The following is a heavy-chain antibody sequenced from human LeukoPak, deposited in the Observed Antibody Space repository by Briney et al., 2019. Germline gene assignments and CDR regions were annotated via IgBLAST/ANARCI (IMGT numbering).Heavy chain of an antibody. CDR3: VSGVVPAAILNWFDP. Sequence: QSGGSLRLSCAASGFTFDDYAMHWVRQAPGKGLEWVSGISWNSGSIGYADSVKGRFTISRDNAKNSLYLQMNSLRAEDTALYYCVSGVVPAAILNWFDPWGQGTLVTVSS. CDR2: ISWNSGSI. D-gene: IGHD2-2*02. V-gene: IGHV3-9*01. CDR1: GFTFDDYA. J-gene: IGHJ5*02.